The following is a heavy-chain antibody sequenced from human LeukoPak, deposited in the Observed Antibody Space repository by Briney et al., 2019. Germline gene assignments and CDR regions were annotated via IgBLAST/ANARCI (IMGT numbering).Heavy chain of an antibody. CDR3: ARDHHRWYNWNYGGYYYYMDV. D-gene: IGHD1-7*01. V-gene: IGHV3-21*01. CDR2: ISSSSSYI. Sequence: PGGSLRLSCAASGFTFSSYSMNWVRQAPGKGLEWVSSISSSSSYIYYADSVKGRFTISRDNAKNSLYLQMNSLRAEDTAVYYCARDHHRWYNWNYGGYYYYMDVWGKGTTVTVSS. CDR1: GFTFSSYS. J-gene: IGHJ6*03.